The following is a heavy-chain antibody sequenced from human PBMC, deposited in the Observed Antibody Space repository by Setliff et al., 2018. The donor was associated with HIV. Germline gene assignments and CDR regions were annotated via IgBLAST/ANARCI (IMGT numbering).Heavy chain of an antibody. V-gene: IGHV4-59*08. Sequence: KASETLSLTCTVPGGSISNHFWSWIRPPPGKGLEWIGHIYYTGTTNYNTSLKSRVTISIDTSKSQFSLRLSSVTAADTALYYCARHLESSGLHGRVFDLWGPGSLVTVSS. J-gene: IGHJ4*02. CDR1: GGSISNHF. CDR2: IYYTGTT. CDR3: ARHLESSGLHGRVFDL. D-gene: IGHD6-19*01.